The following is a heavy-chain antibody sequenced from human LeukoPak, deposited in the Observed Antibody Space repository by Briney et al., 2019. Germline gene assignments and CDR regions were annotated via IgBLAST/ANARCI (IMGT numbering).Heavy chain of an antibody. Sequence: GGSLRLSCAASGFTFSSYGMHWVRQAPGKGLEWVAFIRYDGSNKYYADSVKGRFTISRDNSKNTLYLQMNSLGAEDTAVYYCAKDLEDIVVVPAAMGYYFDYWGQGTLVTVSS. CDR2: IRYDGSNK. CDR1: GFTFSSYG. J-gene: IGHJ4*02. D-gene: IGHD2-2*01. CDR3: AKDLEDIVVVPAAMGYYFDY. V-gene: IGHV3-30*02.